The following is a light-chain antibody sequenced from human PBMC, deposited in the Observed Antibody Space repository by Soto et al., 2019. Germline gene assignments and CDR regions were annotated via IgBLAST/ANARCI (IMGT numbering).Light chain of an antibody. J-gene: IGLJ2*01. Sequence: QSALTQPASVSGSPGQSITISCTGTSSDVGSYNLVSWYQQHPGKAPKLMIYEGSKRPSGVSNRFSGSKSGNTASLTISGLQAEDEDEYYCCSYAGSSTLVFGGGTKLTVL. CDR2: EGS. CDR1: SSDVGSYNL. V-gene: IGLV2-23*01. CDR3: CSYAGSSTLV.